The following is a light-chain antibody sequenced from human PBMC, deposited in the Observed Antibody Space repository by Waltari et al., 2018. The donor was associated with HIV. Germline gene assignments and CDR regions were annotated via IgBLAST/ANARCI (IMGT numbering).Light chain of an antibody. CDR1: SLRRYS. CDR2: DKN. V-gene: IGLV3-19*01. CDR3: NSRDSSGHVI. J-gene: IGLJ2*01. Sequence: SSELTQDPAVSVALGQTVRITCQGDSLRRYSANWYLQKPGQAPLLVIYDKNNRPSGIPDRFSGSSSGNAASLTITGAQAEDEADYYCNSRDSSGHVIFGGGTKLTVL.